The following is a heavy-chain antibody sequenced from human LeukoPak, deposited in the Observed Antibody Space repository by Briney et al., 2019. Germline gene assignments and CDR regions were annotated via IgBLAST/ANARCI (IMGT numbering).Heavy chain of an antibody. CDR2: ISSSTSTI. Sequence: GGSLRLSCAASGFAFSSYSMNWVRQVPGKGLEWISYISSSTSTIYYADSVKGRFTISRDNAKNSLYLQMNSLRDEDTAVYYCTRDVSDSWGQGTLVTVS. D-gene: IGHD2-8*01. V-gene: IGHV3-48*02. CDR1: GFAFSSYS. CDR3: TRDVSDS. J-gene: IGHJ4*02.